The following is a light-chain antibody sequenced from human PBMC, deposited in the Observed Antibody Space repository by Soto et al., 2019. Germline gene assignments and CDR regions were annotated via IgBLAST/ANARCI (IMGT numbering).Light chain of an antibody. CDR3: SSYTSTSTL. CDR2: EVS. CDR1: SNDVGAYKY. V-gene: IGLV2-14*01. J-gene: IGLJ3*02. Sequence: QSALTQPASVSGSPGQSITISCTGISNDVGAYKYVSWYQQLPGKAPKLMIYEVSNRPSGVSNRFSGSKSGNTASLTISGLQAEDEADYYCSSYTSTSTLFGGGTKLTVL.